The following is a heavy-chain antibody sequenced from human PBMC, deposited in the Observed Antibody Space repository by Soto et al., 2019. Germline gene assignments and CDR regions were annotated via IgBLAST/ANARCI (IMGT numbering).Heavy chain of an antibody. CDR1: GYTFTGYY. CDR2: INPNSGGT. D-gene: IGHD2-2*01. Sequence: GASVKVSCKASGYTFTGYYMHWVRQAPGQGLEWMGWINPNSGGTNYAQKFQGRVTMTRDTSISTAYMELSRLRSDDTAVYYCARGVSVRTSLIDYWGQGTLVTVSS. CDR3: ARGVSVRTSLIDY. V-gene: IGHV1-2*02. J-gene: IGHJ4*02.